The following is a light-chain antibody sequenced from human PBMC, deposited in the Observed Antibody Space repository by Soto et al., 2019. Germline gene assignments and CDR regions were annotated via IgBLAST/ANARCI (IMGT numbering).Light chain of an antibody. Sequence: EIVMTQSPATLSVSPGEIATLSCRASQSISSDLARYQQKSGQAPRLLIYGASTRATGIPARFSGSGSGTEFTLTISGLHSEDFAVYFCQQYNNWPPWTFGQGTKVEIK. CDR1: QSISSD. J-gene: IGKJ1*01. CDR3: QQYNNWPPWT. CDR2: GAS. V-gene: IGKV3-15*01.